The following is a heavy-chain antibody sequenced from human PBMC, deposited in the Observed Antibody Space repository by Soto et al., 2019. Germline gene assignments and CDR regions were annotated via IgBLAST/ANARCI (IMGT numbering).Heavy chain of an antibody. J-gene: IGHJ6*02. CDR3: VKGYWKGDV. CDR1: GFTFSTYA. CDR2: ISGSGGSI. V-gene: IGHV3-23*01. Sequence: EVQLLESGGGLVQPGGSLRLSCAASGFTFSTYAMNWVRQAPGNGLEWVSAISGSGGSIHYADSVKGRFTISRDNSNNTLYLNMNTLTGEDTAVYHCVKGYWKGDVWGQGTTVTVSS. D-gene: IGHD1-1*01.